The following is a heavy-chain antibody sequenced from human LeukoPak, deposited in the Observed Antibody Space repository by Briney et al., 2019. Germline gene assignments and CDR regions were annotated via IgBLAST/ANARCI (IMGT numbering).Heavy chain of an antibody. V-gene: IGHV1-2*06. Sequence: ASVKASCKASGYTFTGYYMHWVRQAPGQGLEWMGRINPNSGGTNYAQKFQGRVTMTRDTSISTAYMELSRLRSDDTAVYYCARDGGGGGIADYWGQGTLVTVSS. CDR3: ARDGGGGGIADY. CDR2: INPNSGGT. D-gene: IGHD2-21*01. J-gene: IGHJ4*02. CDR1: GYTFTGYY.